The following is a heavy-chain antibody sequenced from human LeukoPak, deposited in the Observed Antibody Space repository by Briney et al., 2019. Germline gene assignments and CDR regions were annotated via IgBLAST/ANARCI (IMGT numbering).Heavy chain of an antibody. J-gene: IGHJ4*02. CDR1: GGSISSYY. V-gene: IGHV4-59*01. D-gene: IGHD5-12*01. CDR2: IYYSGST. CDR3: ARDRGPTWSGYDFHNDDYFDY. Sequence: SETLSLTCTVSGGSISSYYWSWIRQPPGKGLEWIGYIYYSGSTNYNPSLKSRVTISVDTSKNQFSLKLSSVTAADTAVYYCARDRGPTWSGYDFHNDDYFDYWGQGTLVTVSS.